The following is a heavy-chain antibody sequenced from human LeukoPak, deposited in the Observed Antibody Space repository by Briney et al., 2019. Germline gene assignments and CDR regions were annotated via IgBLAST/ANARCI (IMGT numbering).Heavy chain of an antibody. CDR3: ARRGRGSLGFDY. J-gene: IGHJ4*02. Sequence: SETLSLTCTVSGGSISSYYWSWIRQPPGKGLEWIGYIYYSGSTNYNPSLKSRVTISVDTSKNQFSLKLSSVTAADTAVYYCARRGRGSLGFDYWGQGTLVTISS. CDR2: IYYSGST. D-gene: IGHD3-10*01. CDR1: GGSISSYY. V-gene: IGHV4-59*01.